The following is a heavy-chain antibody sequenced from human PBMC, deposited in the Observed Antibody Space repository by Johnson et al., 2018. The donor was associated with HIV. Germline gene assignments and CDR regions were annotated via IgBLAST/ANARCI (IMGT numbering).Heavy chain of an antibody. Sequence: QVQLVESGGGVVQPGRSLRLSCAASGFTFSSYAMHWVRQAPGKGLEWVAVISYDGSNKYYADSVKGRFTISRDNSKNTVYLQMNSLGAEDTAVYYCAKATTGSDALDIWGQGTMVTVSS. J-gene: IGHJ3*02. CDR2: ISYDGSNK. CDR3: AKATTGSDALDI. CDR1: GFTFSSYA. V-gene: IGHV3-30*14. D-gene: IGHD1-1*01.